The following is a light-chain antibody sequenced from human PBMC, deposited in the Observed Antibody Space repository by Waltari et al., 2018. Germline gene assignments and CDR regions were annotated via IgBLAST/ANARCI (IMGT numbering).Light chain of an antibody. CDR2: DDS. J-gene: IGLJ2*01. CDR3: QVWDSTTEHIV. Sequence: SSVLTQPPSVSLAPGKTARITRGGNNIGVKSVHRYQQKPGQAPALVIYDDSDRPSGIPERFSGSNSGNTATLTISRVEAGDEADYYCQVWDSTTEHIVFGGGTKLTVL. V-gene: IGLV3-21*01. CDR1: NIGVKS.